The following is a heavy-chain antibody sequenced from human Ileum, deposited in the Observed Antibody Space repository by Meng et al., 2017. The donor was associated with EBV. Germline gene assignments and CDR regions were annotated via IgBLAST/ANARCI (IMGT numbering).Heavy chain of an antibody. CDR2: IYHSGST. J-gene: IGHJ4*02. CDR3: ARADKVRFDY. V-gene: IGHV4-4*02. CDR1: GGSMSSTNW. Sequence: QGPLEEVGPGLVKPSGTLSLPCAVPGGSMSSTNWWSWVRQPPGKGLEWIGEIYHSGSTNYNPSLKSRVSISVDKSKNQFSLKLSSVTAADTAVYYCARADKVRFDYWGQGTLVTVSS.